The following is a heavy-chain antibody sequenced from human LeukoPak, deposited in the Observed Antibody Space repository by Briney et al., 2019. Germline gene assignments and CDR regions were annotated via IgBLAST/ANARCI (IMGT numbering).Heavy chain of an antibody. D-gene: IGHD3-16*01. V-gene: IGHV4-30-4*01. CDR3: AREGRLGGHRMDV. CDR2: ISYSGST. J-gene: IGHJ6*02. Sequence: SETLSLTCTVSAGSISSGDYYWSWTRQPPGKGLEWIGYISYSGSTYYNPSLKSRVTISLDTSKNQFSRKLSSVTAADTAVYYCAREGRLGGHRMDVWGQGTTVTVSS. CDR1: AGSISSGDYY.